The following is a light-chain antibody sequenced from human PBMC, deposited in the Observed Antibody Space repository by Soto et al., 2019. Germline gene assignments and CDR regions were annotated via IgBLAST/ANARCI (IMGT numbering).Light chain of an antibody. Sequence: QSVLTQPPPASGTPGQRVTISCSGGSSNIGSNTVNWYHQVPRTAPKPLIHTDDQRPPGVPDRFSGSRSGTSASLAITGLQSEDEGDYYCAAWDDSLSVVFGGGTQLTVL. CDR2: TDD. CDR1: SSNIGSNT. V-gene: IGLV1-44*01. J-gene: IGLJ7*01. CDR3: AAWDDSLSVV.